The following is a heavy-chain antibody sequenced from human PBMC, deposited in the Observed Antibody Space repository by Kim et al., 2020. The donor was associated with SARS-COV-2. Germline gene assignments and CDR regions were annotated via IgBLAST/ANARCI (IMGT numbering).Heavy chain of an antibody. V-gene: IGHV4-34*01. CDR3: ARVLHYYYGMDV. Sequence: TYNPSLKSRVTISVDTSKNQFSLKLSSVTAADTAVYYCARVLHYYYGMDVWGQGTTVTVSS. J-gene: IGHJ6*02.